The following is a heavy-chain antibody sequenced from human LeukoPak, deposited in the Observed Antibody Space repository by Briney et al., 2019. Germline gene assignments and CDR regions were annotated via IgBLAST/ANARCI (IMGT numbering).Heavy chain of an antibody. CDR1: GGTFSSYA. Sequence: SVKVSCKASGGTFSSYAISWVRQAPGQGLEWMGRIIPIFGKANYAQKFQGRATITADESTSTADMELSSLRSEDTAVYYCASPTLYGDYAGEYYFDYWGQGTLVTVSS. CDR3: ASPTLYGDYAGEYYFDY. D-gene: IGHD4-17*01. V-gene: IGHV1-69*15. CDR2: IIPIFGKA. J-gene: IGHJ4*02.